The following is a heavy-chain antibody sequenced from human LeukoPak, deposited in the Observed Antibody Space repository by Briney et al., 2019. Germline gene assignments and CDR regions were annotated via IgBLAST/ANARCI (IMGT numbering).Heavy chain of an antibody. CDR1: GGTFSSYA. J-gene: IGHJ4*02. Sequence: SVKVSCKASGGTFSSYAISWVRQAPGQGLEWMGGIIPIFGTANYAQKFQGRVTITAHKSTSTAYMELSSLRSEDTAVYYCARDRGYSSGYYEWGQGTLVTVSS. V-gene: IGHV1-69*06. D-gene: IGHD3-22*01. CDR3: ARDRGYSSGYYE. CDR2: IIPIFGTA.